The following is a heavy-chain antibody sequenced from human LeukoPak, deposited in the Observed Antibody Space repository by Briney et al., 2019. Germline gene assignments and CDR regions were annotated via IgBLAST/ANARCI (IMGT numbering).Heavy chain of an antibody. CDR1: GFTFSSYW. CDR2: IKQDGSEK. D-gene: IGHD2-2*01. CDR3: ARGPSYQLTDHYYYYYGMDV. V-gene: IGHV3-7*01. J-gene: IGHJ6*02. Sequence: GGSLRLSCAASGFTFSSYWMSWVRQAPGKGLEWVANIKQDGSEKYYVDSVKGRFTISRDNAKNSLYLQMNSLRAEDTAVYYCARGPSYQLTDHYYYYYGMDVWGQGTTVTVSS.